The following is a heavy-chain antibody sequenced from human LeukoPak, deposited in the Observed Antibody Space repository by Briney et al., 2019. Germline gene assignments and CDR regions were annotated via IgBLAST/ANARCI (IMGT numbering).Heavy chain of an antibody. Sequence: SETLSLTCTVSGGSISISSYYWGWIRQPPGKGLEWIGSIYYSGSTYYNPSIKSRVTISVDTAKNQFSLKLSSVTAADTAVYYCARVSRYYMDVWGKGTTVTVSS. CDR3: ARVSRYYMDV. V-gene: IGHV4-39*07. J-gene: IGHJ6*03. CDR1: GGSISISSYY. CDR2: IYYSGST.